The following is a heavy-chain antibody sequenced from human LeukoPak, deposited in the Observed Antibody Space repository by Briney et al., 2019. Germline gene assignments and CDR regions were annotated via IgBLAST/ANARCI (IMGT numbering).Heavy chain of an antibody. D-gene: IGHD1-26*01. CDR1: GFTFSSYE. CDR3: ARGDSGSYSRPFDY. V-gene: IGHV3-21*01. Sequence: GGSLRLSCAASGFTFSSYEMNWVRQAPGKGLEWVSSISSTSSYTYYADSVKGRFTISRDNAKNSLYLQMNSLRAEDTAVYYCARGDSGSYSRPFDYWGQGTLVTVSS. J-gene: IGHJ4*02. CDR2: ISSTSSYT.